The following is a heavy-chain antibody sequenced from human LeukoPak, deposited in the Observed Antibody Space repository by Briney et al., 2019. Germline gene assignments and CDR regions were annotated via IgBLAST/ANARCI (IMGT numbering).Heavy chain of an antibody. CDR1: GYSFTYW. V-gene: IGHV5-51*01. CDR3: ASARHGDYVWDY. D-gene: IGHD4-17*01. Sequence: GESLKISCKGSGYSFTYWIGWVRQMPGKGLEWMGIVYSGDSHTKYSPSFQGRVTISADKSISTAYLQWSSLEASDTAMYYCASARHGDYVWDYWGQGTLVTVSS. J-gene: IGHJ4*02. CDR2: VYSGDSHT.